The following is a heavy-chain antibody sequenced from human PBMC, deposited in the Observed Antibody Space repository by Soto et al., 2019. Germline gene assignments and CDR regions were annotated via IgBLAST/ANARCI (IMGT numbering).Heavy chain of an antibody. J-gene: IGHJ5*02. CDR2: MNPNSGNT. Sequence: QVPLVQSGAEVKKPGASVKVSCKASGYTFTSYDINWVRQATGQELEWMGWMNPNSGNTGYAQKFQGRVTMTRNTSISTAYMELSSLRSEDTAVYYCARGTVLEWLYHHNNWFDPWGQGTLVTVSS. CDR1: GYTFTSYD. CDR3: ARGTVLEWLYHHNNWFDP. V-gene: IGHV1-8*01. D-gene: IGHD3-3*01.